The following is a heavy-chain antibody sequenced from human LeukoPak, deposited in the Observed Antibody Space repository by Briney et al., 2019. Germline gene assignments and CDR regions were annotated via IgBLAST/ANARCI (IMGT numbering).Heavy chain of an antibody. D-gene: IGHD3-10*01. Sequence: ASVKVSCKAPGYTFTSYYMHWVRQAPGQGLEWMGIINPSGGSTSYAQKFQGRVTMTRDTSTSTVYMELSSLRSEDTAVYYCARDGNYGSGSYIPYYFDYWGQGTLVTVSS. CDR2: INPSGGST. J-gene: IGHJ4*02. V-gene: IGHV1-46*01. CDR1: GYTFTSYY. CDR3: ARDGNYGSGSYIPYYFDY.